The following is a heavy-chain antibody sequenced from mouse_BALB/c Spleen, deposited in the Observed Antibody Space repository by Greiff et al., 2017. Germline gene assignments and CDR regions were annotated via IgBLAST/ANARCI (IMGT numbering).Heavy chain of an antibody. V-gene: IGHV5-17*02. CDR3: ARGGGYYFDY. CDR2: ISSGSSTI. Sequence: EVHLVESGGGLVQPGGSRKLSCAASGFTFSSFGMHWVRQAPEKGLEWVAYISSGSSTIYYADTVKGRFTISRDNPKNTLFLQMTSLRSEDTAMYYCARGGGYYFDYWGQGTTLTVSS. J-gene: IGHJ2*01. CDR1: GFTFSSFG.